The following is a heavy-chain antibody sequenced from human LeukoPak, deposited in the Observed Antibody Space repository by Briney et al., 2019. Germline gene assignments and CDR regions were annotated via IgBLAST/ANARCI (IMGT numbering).Heavy chain of an antibody. CDR1: GGTFSSYA. V-gene: IGHV1-69*04. J-gene: IGHJ4*02. Sequence: SVKVSCKASGGTFSSYAISWVRQAPGQGLEWMGRIIPILGIVNYAQKFQGRVTITADKSTSTAYMELSSLRSEDTAVYYCASGTRDGYNFAVYFDYWGQGTLVTVSS. CDR3: ASGTRDGYNFAVYFDY. CDR2: IIPILGIV. D-gene: IGHD5-24*01.